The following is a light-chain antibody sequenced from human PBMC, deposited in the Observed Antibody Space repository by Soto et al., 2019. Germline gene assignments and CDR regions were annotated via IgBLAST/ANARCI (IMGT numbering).Light chain of an antibody. V-gene: IGKV1-5*01. J-gene: IGKJ5*01. CDR3: QQYTTFYT. CDR1: QSINNL. Sequence: DVQMTQSPSTLYASVADRVTMTCRASQSINNLLAWYQQKPGKAPKLLIYDVSTLASGVPSRFSGSGSGTEFTLTISSLQADDFATYYCQQYTTFYTFGQGTRLEIK. CDR2: DVS.